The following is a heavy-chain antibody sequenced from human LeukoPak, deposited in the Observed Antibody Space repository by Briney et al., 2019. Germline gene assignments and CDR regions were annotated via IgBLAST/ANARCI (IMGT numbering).Heavy chain of an antibody. V-gene: IGHV4-59*08. Sequence: SETLSLTCTVSGASMRGYYWSWIRQPPGKGLEWIGYIDNSGNTKYNPSLKSRLTISVDTSKTQLSLKLNSVTAADTAVYYRARPTVTTGGMDVWGQGTTVTVSS. J-gene: IGHJ6*02. CDR2: IDNSGNT. CDR1: GASMRGYY. D-gene: IGHD4-11*01. CDR3: ARPTVTTGGMDV.